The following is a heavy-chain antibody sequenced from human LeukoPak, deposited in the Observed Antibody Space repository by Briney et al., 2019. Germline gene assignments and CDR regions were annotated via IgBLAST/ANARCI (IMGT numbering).Heavy chain of an antibody. J-gene: IGHJ6*03. CDR3: GRDALVGYFSYYYMDV. D-gene: IGHD2-15*01. V-gene: IGHV4-59*11. CDR1: GGSLSTHY. Sequence: SETLSLTCTVSGGSLSTHYWTWVRQPPGKGLEWIGYISYIGSTNYNPSLKSRATISVDTSKNQFSLKLRSLTAADTAVYYCGRDALVGYFSYYYMDVWGKGTTVTVSS. CDR2: ISYIGST.